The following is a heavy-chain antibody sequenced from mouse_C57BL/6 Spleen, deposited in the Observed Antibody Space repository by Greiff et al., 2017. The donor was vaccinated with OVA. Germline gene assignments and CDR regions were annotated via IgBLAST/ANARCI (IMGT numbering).Heavy chain of an antibody. D-gene: IGHD1-1*01. J-gene: IGHJ1*03. Sequence: VQLVESGAELVRPGTSVKVSCKASGYAFTNYLIEWVKQRPGQGLEWIGVINPGSGGTNYNEKFKGKATLTADKSSSTAYMQLSSLTSEDSAVYFCARSGTTVVATDFDVWGTGTTVTVSS. CDR3: ARSGTTVVATDFDV. CDR2: INPGSGGT. CDR1: GYAFTNYL. V-gene: IGHV1-54*01.